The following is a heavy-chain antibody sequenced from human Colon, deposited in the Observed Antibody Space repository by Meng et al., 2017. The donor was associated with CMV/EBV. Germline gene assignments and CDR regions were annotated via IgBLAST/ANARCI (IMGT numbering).Heavy chain of an antibody. CDR1: GFSFSSDT. CDR3: ARQGFGDYSYYFDH. D-gene: IGHD4-17*01. CDR2: FSRGFT. Sequence: GGSLRLSCAASGFSFSSDTMNWVRQAPGKGLEWVSSFSRGFTYYADSVNGRFIISRDNAQDAVHLQMNSLRAEDTATFYCARQGFGDYSYYFDHWGQGSLVTVSS. V-gene: IGHV3-21*04. J-gene: IGHJ4*02.